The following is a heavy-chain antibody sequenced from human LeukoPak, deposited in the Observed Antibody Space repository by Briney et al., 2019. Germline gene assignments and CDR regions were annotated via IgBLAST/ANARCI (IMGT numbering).Heavy chain of an antibody. CDR1: GVSFSNYY. CDR2: IEHNGNP. CDR3: ASRFLINPTSYLNAFMV. J-gene: IGHJ6*03. Sequence: PSETLSLTCGVYGVSFSNYYWSWIRQPPGKGLEWIGEIEHNGNPNYNPSLTSRLTISVDTSKKQFSLRLTSVTAADTAIYYCASRFLINPTSYLNAFMVGGKG. D-gene: IGHD3-3*01. V-gene: IGHV4-34*01.